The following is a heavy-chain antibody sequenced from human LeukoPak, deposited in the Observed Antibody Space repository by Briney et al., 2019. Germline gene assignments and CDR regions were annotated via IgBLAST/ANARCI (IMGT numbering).Heavy chain of an antibody. Sequence: GGSLRLSCAASGFTFSSYSMNWVRQAPGKGLEWVSSISSSSSYIYHADSVKGRFTISRDNAKNSLYLQMNSLRAEDTAVYYCARDSRQWLVDWYFDLWGRGTLVTVSS. V-gene: IGHV3-21*01. CDR1: GFTFSSYS. CDR2: ISSSSSYI. J-gene: IGHJ2*01. CDR3: ARDSRQWLVDWYFDL. D-gene: IGHD6-19*01.